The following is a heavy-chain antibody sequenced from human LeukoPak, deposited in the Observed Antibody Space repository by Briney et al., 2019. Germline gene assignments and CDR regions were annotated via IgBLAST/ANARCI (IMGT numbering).Heavy chain of an antibody. CDR2: VNDGGNT. CDR1: GGSFRAYF. Sequence: SETLSLTCAAYGGSFRAYFWSWIRQPPEKGLEWIGEVNDGGNTDYNPSLKSRVIISIDTSKNQFSLKLSSVTAADTAVYYCTRGSIAYYYMDVWGKGTTVTISS. CDR3: TRGSIAYYYMDV. V-gene: IGHV4-34*01. D-gene: IGHD3-22*01. J-gene: IGHJ6*03.